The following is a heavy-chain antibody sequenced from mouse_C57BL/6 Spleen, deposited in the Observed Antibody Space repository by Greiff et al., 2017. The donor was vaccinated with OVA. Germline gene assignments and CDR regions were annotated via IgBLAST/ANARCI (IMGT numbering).Heavy chain of an antibody. CDR1: GYTFTDYE. D-gene: IGHD4-1*01. CDR2: IDPETGGT. V-gene: IGHV1-15*01. J-gene: IGHJ2*01. Sequence: VQLQQSGAELVRPGASVTLSCKASGYTFTDYEMHWVKQTPVHGLEWIGAIDPETGGTAYNQKFKGKAILTADKSSSIAYMELRSLTSEDSAVYYCTSPELGRESYWGQGTTLTVSS. CDR3: TSPELGRESY.